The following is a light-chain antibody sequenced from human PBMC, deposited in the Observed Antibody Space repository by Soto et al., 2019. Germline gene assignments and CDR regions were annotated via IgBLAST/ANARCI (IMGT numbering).Light chain of an antibody. CDR1: QSISPS. J-gene: IGKJ5*01. CDR3: PQSLTRSKT. CDR2: AAS. V-gene: IGKV1-5*01. Sequence: RLTNSLSNLSLPLGERVTLTCRASQSISPSLPWYHQKPGKAPKLLIYAASSLQSGDPSRFSGSGSRTEFTPTIAYLQPGDFGTYYCPQSLTRSKTFGQGTRLEIK.